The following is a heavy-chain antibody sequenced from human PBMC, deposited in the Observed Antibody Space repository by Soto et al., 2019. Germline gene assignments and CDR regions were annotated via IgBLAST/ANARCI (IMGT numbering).Heavy chain of an antibody. CDR1: GFTFNNYA. D-gene: IGHD6-6*01. J-gene: IGHJ4*02. CDR3: AKEQLVLNY. CDR2: ISGNGYTT. Sequence: PVGSLRLSCAASGFTFNNYALSWVRQAPGKGLEWVSDISGNGYTTYYADSAKGRFTISRDNSKNTLYLQMNSLRAEDTAVYFCAKEQLVLNYWGQGTLVTVSS. V-gene: IGHV3-23*01.